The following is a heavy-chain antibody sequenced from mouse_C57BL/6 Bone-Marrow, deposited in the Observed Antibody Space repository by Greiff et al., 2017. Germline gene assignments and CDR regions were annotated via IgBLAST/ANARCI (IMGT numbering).Heavy chain of an antibody. CDR1: GYTFTDYN. CDR2: INPNNGGT. Sequence: EVKLMASGPELVKPGASVKMSCKASGYTFTDYNLHWVKQSHGKSLEWIGYINPNNGGTSYNQKIKGKATLTVTKSSSTSYMELRSLTSEDSAVYYCANRCGYYWYFDVWGTGTSVTVSS. CDR3: ANRCGYYWYFDV. D-gene: IGHD2-14*01. V-gene: IGHV1-22*01. J-gene: IGHJ1*03.